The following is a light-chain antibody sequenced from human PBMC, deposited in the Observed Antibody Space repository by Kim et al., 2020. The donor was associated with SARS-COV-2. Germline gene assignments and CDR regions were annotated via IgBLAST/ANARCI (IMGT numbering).Light chain of an antibody. Sequence: SSGLTQDPAVSVALGQTVRITCQGDSLRSYYASWYQQKPGQAPVLVMYAKNNRPSGIPDRFSGSSSGNTASLTITGAQAEDEADYYCKSRDTSGYLLVFG. V-gene: IGLV3-19*01. J-gene: IGLJ2*01. CDR2: AKN. CDR3: KSRDTSGYLLV. CDR1: SLRSYY.